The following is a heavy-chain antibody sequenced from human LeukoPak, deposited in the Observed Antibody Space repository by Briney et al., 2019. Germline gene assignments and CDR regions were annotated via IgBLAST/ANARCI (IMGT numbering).Heavy chain of an antibody. Sequence: SETLSLTCTVSDYSISSGYYWGWIRQPPGMGLEWIGNIYHSGSTYYNPSLKSRVTMSVDTSKNKFSLKLSSVTAADTAVYYCERQRGGTGYSSSWSPNWFDPWGQGTLVTVSS. CDR3: ERQRGGTGYSSSWSPNWFDP. J-gene: IGHJ5*02. V-gene: IGHV4-38-2*02. CDR1: DYSISSGYY. D-gene: IGHD6-13*01. CDR2: IYHSGST.